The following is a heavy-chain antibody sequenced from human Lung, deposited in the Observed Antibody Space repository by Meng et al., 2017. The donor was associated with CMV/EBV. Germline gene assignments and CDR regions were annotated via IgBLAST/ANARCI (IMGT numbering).Heavy chain of an antibody. CDR1: GGSFSGYN. CDR3: ARGRDPFWSGYYIGPLPGGMDV. Sequence: SETLSLXCAVYGGSFSGYNWTWIRQPPGKGLEWIGEINHSGSTNSNPSLKGRVTISLDTSKNQFSLNLRSVTAADTAVYYCARGRDPFWSGYYIGPLPGGMDVXGHGXTVTVSS. V-gene: IGHV4-34*01. CDR2: INHSGST. D-gene: IGHD3-3*01. J-gene: IGHJ6*02.